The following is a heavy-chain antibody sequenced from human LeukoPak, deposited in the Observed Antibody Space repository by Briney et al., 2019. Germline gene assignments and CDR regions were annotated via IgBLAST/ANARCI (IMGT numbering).Heavy chain of an antibody. J-gene: IGHJ4*02. CDR2: ISGSGGST. Sequence: GGSLRLSCAASGFTFSSYAMSWVRQAPGKGLEWVSAISGSGGSTYYADSVKGRFTISRDNSKNTLYLQMNSLRAEDTAVYYCVKVTTKVRMVREPYFDYWGQGTLVTVSS. CDR1: GFTFSSYA. D-gene: IGHD3-10*01. V-gene: IGHV3-23*01. CDR3: VKVTTKVRMVREPYFDY.